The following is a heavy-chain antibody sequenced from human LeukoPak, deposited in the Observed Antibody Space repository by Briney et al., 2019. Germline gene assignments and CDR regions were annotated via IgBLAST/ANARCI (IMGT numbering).Heavy chain of an antibody. CDR3: ARGGGLDV. D-gene: IGHD3-16*01. CDR1: GFTFSNYW. Sequence: GGSLRLSCAASGFTFSNYWMSWVRQAPGKGLEWVANIKQDGNVNYYVDSVKGRFTISRDNAKNSLYLQMSNLRAEDTAVYFCARGGGLDVWGQGATVTVSS. CDR2: IKQDGNVN. J-gene: IGHJ6*02. V-gene: IGHV3-7*03.